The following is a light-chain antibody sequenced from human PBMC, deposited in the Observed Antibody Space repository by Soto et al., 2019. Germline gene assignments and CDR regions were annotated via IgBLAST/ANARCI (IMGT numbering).Light chain of an antibody. CDR3: QQSYTTPIT. CDR1: QSISNY. J-gene: IGKJ5*01. V-gene: IGKV1-39*01. Sequence: DIQMTQSPSSLSASVGDRVTITCRASQSISNYLNWYQQKPGKAPKLLIYAASSLQSGVPSRFSGSGSGTDFTLTISILQPEDFATYYCQQSYTTPITFGQGTRLEIK. CDR2: AAS.